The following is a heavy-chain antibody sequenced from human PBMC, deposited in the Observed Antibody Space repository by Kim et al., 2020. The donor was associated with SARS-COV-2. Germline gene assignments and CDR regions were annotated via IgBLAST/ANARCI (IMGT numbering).Heavy chain of an antibody. D-gene: IGHD6-13*01. Sequence: GGSLRLSCAASGFTFSSYAMSWVRQAPGKGLEWVSAISGSGGSTYYADSVKGRFTISRDNSKNTLYLQMNSLRAEDTAVYYCAKLGMPYSSSWYDRIFWGQGTLVTVSS. V-gene: IGHV3-23*01. J-gene: IGHJ4*02. CDR3: AKLGMPYSSSWYDRIF. CDR2: ISGSGGST. CDR1: GFTFSSYA.